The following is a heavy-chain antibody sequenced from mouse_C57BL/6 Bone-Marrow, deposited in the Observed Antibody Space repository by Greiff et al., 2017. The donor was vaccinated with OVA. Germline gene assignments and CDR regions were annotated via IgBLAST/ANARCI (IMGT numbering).Heavy chain of an antibody. D-gene: IGHD3-2*02. V-gene: IGHV1-82*01. CDR3: ARSRLLTY. CDR1: GYAFSSYW. Sequence: QVQLQQSGPELVKPGASVKISCKASGYAFSSYWMNWVKQRPGKGLEWIGRIYAGDGHTNYNRKFKCKATLTADKSSSTAYMQLISLTSEYSAVYFCARSRLLTYWGQGTLVTVSA. CDR2: IYAGDGHT. J-gene: IGHJ3*01.